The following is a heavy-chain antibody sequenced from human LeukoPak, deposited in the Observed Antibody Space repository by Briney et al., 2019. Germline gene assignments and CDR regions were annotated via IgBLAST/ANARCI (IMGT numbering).Heavy chain of an antibody. CDR3: ATETNGRHYDY. J-gene: IGHJ4*02. D-gene: IGHD1-14*01. V-gene: IGHV3-21*06. CDR2: IGPTGSDR. Sequence: PGGSLRLSCTASALTFSTSGFNWVRQAPGKGLEWVASIGPTGSDRYHADSIKGRFTISRDNANNFLYLQMNSLRAEDTAVYYCATETNGRHYDYWGQGTLLTVSS. CDR1: ALTFSTSG.